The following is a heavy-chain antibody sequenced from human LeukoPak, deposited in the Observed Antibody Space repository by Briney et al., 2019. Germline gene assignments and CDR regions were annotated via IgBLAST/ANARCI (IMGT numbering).Heavy chain of an antibody. CDR1: GFTFSGYA. J-gene: IGHJ4*02. CDR2: ISGSGGST. Sequence: GGSLRLSCAASGFTFSGYAMSWVRQAPGKGLEWVSAISGSGGSTYYADSVKGRFTISRDNSKNTLYLQMNSLRAEDTAVYYCAKDLYGGNPPYYFDYWGQGTLVTVSS. D-gene: IGHD2-15*01. V-gene: IGHV3-23*01. CDR3: AKDLYGGNPPYYFDY.